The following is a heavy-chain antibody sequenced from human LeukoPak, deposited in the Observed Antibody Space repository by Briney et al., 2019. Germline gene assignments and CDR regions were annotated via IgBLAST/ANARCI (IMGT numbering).Heavy chain of an antibody. CDR2: INHSGST. D-gene: IGHD3-3*01. Sequence: SETLSLTCAVYGGSFSGYYWSWIRQPPGKGLEWIGEINHSGSTNYNPSLKSRVTISVDTSKNQFSLKLSSVTAADTAVYYCARGPSTQYYDFWSGHSVNAFDIWGQGTMVTVSS. J-gene: IGHJ3*02. CDR3: ARGPSTQYYDFWSGHSVNAFDI. V-gene: IGHV4-34*01. CDR1: GGSFSGYY.